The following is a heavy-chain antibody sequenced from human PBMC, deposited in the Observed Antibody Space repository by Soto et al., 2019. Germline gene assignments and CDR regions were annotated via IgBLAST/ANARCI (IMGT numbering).Heavy chain of an antibody. V-gene: IGHV1-69*01. CDR3: ARGQFHHVSNYYYALDV. CDR2: FLPMFNRP. CDR1: GGTFSSYA. J-gene: IGHJ6*02. Sequence: QVQLVQSGAEVKKPGSSVKVSCKASGGTFSSYAISWVRQAPGQGLEWMGGFLPMFNRPHSARKFQGRVTMTADESTSTAYMDLSSLRSEDTAVYYCARGQFHHVSNYYYALDVWGQGTTVTVSS.